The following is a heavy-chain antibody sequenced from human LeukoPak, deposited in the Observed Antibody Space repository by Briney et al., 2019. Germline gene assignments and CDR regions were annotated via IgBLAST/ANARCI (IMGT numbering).Heavy chain of an antibody. D-gene: IGHD6-13*01. CDR2: VNPNSGGT. CDR3: ARGNLAAAGWFDP. CDR1: GYTFTGYY. J-gene: IGHJ5*02. Sequence: ASVKVSCKASGYTFTGYYMHWVRQAPGQGLEWMGWVNPNSGGTNYAQKFQGRVTMTRDTSISTAYMELSRLRSDDTVVYYCARGNLAAAGWFDPWGQGTLVTVSS. V-gene: IGHV1-2*02.